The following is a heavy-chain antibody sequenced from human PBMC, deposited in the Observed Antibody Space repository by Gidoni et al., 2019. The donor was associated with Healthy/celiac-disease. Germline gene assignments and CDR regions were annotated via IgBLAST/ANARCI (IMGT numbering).Heavy chain of an antibody. CDR1: GYTFTSYA. CDR3: ASYIMTTVTTEVY. Sequence: QVQLVQSGAEVKKPGASVKVSCKASGYTFTSYAMHWVRQAPGPRLEWMGWINAGNGNTKYSQKFQGRVTITRDTSASTAYMELSSLRSEDTAVYYCASYIMTTVTTEVYWGQGTLVTVSS. V-gene: IGHV1-3*01. D-gene: IGHD4-4*01. J-gene: IGHJ4*02. CDR2: INAGNGNT.